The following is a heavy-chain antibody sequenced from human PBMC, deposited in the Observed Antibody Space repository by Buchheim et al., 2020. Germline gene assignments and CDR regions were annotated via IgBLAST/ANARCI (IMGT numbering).Heavy chain of an antibody. D-gene: IGHD2-2*01. CDR1: GFTFSSYG. Sequence: QVQLVESGGGVVQPGRSLRLSCAASGFTFSSYGMHWVRQAPGKVLEWVAVIWYDGSNKYYADSVKGRFTISRDNSKNTLYLQMNSLRAEDTAVYYCARANIVVVPAALPVDYYYGMDVWGQGTT. J-gene: IGHJ6*02. CDR2: IWYDGSNK. CDR3: ARANIVVVPAALPVDYYYGMDV. V-gene: IGHV3-33*01.